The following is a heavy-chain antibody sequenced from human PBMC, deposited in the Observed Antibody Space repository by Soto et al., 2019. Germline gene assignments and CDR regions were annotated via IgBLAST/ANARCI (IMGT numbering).Heavy chain of an antibody. V-gene: IGHV1-69*08. J-gene: IGHJ5*02. D-gene: IGHD4-17*01. CDR3: ARDRAYDYGDSEGFDP. CDR1: GGTFSSYT. CDR2: IIPILGIA. Sequence: QVQLVQSGAEVKKPGSSVKVSCKASGGTFSSYTISWVRQAPGQGLEWMGRIIPILGIANYAQKFQGRVTITADKSTSTAYMELSSLRSEDTAVYYCARDRAYDYGDSEGFDPWGQGTLVTVSS.